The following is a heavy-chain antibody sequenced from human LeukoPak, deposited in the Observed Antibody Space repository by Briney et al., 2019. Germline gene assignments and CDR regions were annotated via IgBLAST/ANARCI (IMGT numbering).Heavy chain of an antibody. CDR1: GGSFSGYY. J-gene: IGHJ4*02. CDR2: INHSGST. Sequence: PSETLSLTCAVYGGSFSGYYWSWIRQPPGKGLEWIGEINHSGSTNYNPSLKSRVTISVDTSKNQFSLKLSSVTAADTAVYYCPRGPPIAVAGKGGHFDYWGQGTLVTVSS. D-gene: IGHD6-19*01. V-gene: IGHV4-34*01. CDR3: PRGPPIAVAGKGGHFDY.